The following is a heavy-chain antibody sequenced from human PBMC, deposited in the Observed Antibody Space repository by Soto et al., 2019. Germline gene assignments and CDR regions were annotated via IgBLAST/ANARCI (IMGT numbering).Heavy chain of an antibody. J-gene: IGHJ3*01. V-gene: IGHV4-39*01. CDR2: IYYTGTT. D-gene: IGHD3-22*01. CDR3: ARHEYVSSSYDLLDV. CDR1: GGSVTNINYF. Sequence: SETLSLTCSVSGGSVTNINYFWAWIRQSPGKGLEWIANIYYTGTTFYNPSLRSRVSMTIDASKNRFSLNLSSVTASDTALYCCARHEYVSSSYDLLDVWGRGTMVTVSS.